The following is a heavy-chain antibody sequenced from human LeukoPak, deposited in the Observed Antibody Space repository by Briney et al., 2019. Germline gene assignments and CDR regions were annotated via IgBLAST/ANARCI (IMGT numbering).Heavy chain of an antibody. CDR3: AKALEVTAIFDY. J-gene: IGHJ4*02. V-gene: IGHV3-23*01. Sequence: PGGSLRLSCAASGFTFSSYAMSWVRQAPGKGLEWVSAISGSGGSTYHADSVKGRFTISRDNSKNTPYLQMNSLRAEDTAVYYCAKALEVTAIFDYWGQGTLVTVSS. D-gene: IGHD2-21*02. CDR2: ISGSGGST. CDR1: GFTFSSYA.